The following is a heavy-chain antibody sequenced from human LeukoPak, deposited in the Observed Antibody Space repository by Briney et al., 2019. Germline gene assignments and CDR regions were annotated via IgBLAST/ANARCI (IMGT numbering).Heavy chain of an antibody. D-gene: IGHD3-9*01. CDR2: IYYSGST. V-gene: IGHV4-59*05. CDR1: GFXLSSYNIN. CDR3: ARQSSDILTGYYRGPYYYYGMDV. J-gene: IGHJ6*02. Sequence: PGGSLRLSCGASGFXLSSYNINWVRQAPGKGLEWIGRIYYSGSTYYNPSLKSGVTISVDTSKNQFSLKLSSVTAADTAVYYCARQSSDILTGYYRGPYYYYGMDVWGQGTTVTVSS.